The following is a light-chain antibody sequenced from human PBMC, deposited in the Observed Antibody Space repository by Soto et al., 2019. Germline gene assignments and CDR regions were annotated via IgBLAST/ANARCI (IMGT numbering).Light chain of an antibody. Sequence: EIVLIQSPATLSLSPGERATLSCRASQSVSSYLAWYQQQPGQAPRLLIYDASNRATGIPARFSGSGSGTDFTLTISSLEPEDFAVYYCQQRSNWPPTWTFGQGTKVEIK. CDR2: DAS. J-gene: IGKJ1*01. CDR1: QSVSSY. V-gene: IGKV3-11*01. CDR3: QQRSNWPPTWT.